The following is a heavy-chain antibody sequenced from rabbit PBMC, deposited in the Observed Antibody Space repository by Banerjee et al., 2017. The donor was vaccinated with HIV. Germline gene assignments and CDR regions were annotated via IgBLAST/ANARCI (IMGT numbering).Heavy chain of an antibody. Sequence: QLVESGGGLVQPGGSLKLSCKASGLDFSTYSMSWVRQAPGKGLEWIGYIDPVFGSTSYASWVNGRFTISSHNAQNTLYLQLNSLTAADTATYFCARGGGYAEYGYALNLWGPGTLVTVS. CDR3: ARGGGYAEYGYALNL. CDR2: IDPVFGST. CDR1: GLDFSTYS. D-gene: IGHD6-1*01. J-gene: IGHJ4*01. V-gene: IGHV1S7*01.